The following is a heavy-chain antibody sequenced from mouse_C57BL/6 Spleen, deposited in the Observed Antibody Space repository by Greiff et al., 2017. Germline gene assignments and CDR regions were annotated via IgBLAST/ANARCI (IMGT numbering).Heavy chain of an antibody. J-gene: IGHJ4*01. Sequence: QVHVKQSGAELVKPGASVKISCKASGYAFSSYWMNWVKQRPGKGLEWIGQIYPGDGDTNYNGKFKGKATLTADKSSSTAYMQLSSLTSEDSAVYFCARRRYDGYYVMAMDYWGQGTSVTVSS. CDR2: IYPGDGDT. V-gene: IGHV1-80*01. CDR3: ARRRYDGYYVMAMDY. CDR1: GYAFSSYW. D-gene: IGHD2-3*01.